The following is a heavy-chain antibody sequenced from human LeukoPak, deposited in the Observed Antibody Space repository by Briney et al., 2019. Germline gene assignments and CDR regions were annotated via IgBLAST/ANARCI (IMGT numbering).Heavy chain of an antibody. V-gene: IGHV1-18*04. J-gene: IGHJ4*02. D-gene: IGHD4/OR15-4a*01. Sequence: ASVKVSCKASGYIFTNYFLYWVRQAPGQGLEWMGWISAYNGNTNYAQKLQGRVTMTTDTSTSTAYMELRSLRSDDTAVYYCARDRSLTTDFDYWGQGTLVTVSS. CDR1: GYIFTNYF. CDR2: ISAYNGNT. CDR3: ARDRSLTTDFDY.